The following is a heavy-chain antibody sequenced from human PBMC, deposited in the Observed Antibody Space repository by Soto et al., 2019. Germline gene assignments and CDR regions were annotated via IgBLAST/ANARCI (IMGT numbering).Heavy chain of an antibody. D-gene: IGHD2-21*01. CDR3: ASRPSIVVMNAAFDT. CDR1: GYNFKNYW. J-gene: IGHJ3*02. Sequence: PWEDLMISFKGPGYNFKNYWIAWVRELPGKGLEWMGIIYPGDSDTRYSPYFQGQVIIPVVKYLNTADLQWSSLKASDTAMYYCASRPSIVVMNAAFDTWGQGTMVTVSS. V-gene: IGHV5-51*01. CDR2: IYPGDSDT.